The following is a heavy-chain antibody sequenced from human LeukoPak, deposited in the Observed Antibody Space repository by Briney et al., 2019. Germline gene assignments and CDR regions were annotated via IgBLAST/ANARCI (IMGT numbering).Heavy chain of an antibody. Sequence: GGSLRLSRAASGFTFSSYSMNWVRQAPGKGLEWVSSISSSSSYIYYADSVKGRFTISRDNAKNSLYLQMNSLRAEDTAVYYCARAGILWFGELLDDAFDIWGQGTMVTVSS. CDR2: ISSSSSYI. CDR3: ARAGILWFGELLDDAFDI. D-gene: IGHD3-10*01. J-gene: IGHJ3*02. CDR1: GFTFSSYS. V-gene: IGHV3-21*01.